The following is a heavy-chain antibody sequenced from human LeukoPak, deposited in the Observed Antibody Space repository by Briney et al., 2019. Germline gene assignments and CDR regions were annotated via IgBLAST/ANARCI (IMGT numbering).Heavy chain of an antibody. CDR3: ARVPRGDAFDI. CDR1: GFTFSSYS. Sequence: GGSLRLSCAASGFTFSSYSMNWVRQTPGKGLEWVSYISSSSSTIYYADSVKGRFTISRDNAKNSLYLQMNSLRAEDTAVYYCARVPRGDAFDIWGQGTMVTVSS. CDR2: ISSSSSTI. V-gene: IGHV3-48*04. J-gene: IGHJ3*02.